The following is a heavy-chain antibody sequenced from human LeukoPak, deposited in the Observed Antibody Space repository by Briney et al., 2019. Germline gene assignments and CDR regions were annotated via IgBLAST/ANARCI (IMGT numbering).Heavy chain of an antibody. CDR2: INTDGSST. Sequence: GGSLRLSCAASGFTFSSYWMHWVRQPPGKGLVWVSLINTDGSSTTYADSVKGRFTISRDNAKNTLYLQMNSLRAEDTAVYYCARGAGQLWSYFDYWGQGTLVTVSS. CDR3: ARGAGQLWSYFDY. J-gene: IGHJ4*02. D-gene: IGHD5-18*01. V-gene: IGHV3-74*01. CDR1: GFTFSSYW.